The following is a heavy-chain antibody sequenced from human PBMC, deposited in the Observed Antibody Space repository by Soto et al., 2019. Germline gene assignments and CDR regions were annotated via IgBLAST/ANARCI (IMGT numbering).Heavy chain of an antibody. CDR1: GFTFSTYD. J-gene: IGHJ4*02. CDR3: AYRTGFDY. CDR2: IAASGRNA. Sequence: GGSLRLSCAASGFTFSTYDMSWVRQAPWKGLEWVSTIAASGRNADYADPVKGRFTISRDNSKNTLYLQMNSLIAEDTAVYYCAYRTGFDYWGQGALVTVSS. V-gene: IGHV3-23*01.